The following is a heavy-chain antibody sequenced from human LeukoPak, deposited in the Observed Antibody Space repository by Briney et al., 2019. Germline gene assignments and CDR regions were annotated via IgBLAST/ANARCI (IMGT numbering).Heavy chain of an antibody. J-gene: IGHJ4*02. CDR2: IIPIFGTE. D-gene: IGHD2-21*02. CDR3: ARETPCGGDCYSSH. CDR1: GGTFSSYA. Sequence: ASVKVSCKASGGTFSSYAISWVRQAPGQGLEWMGGIIPIFGTENYAQKFQGRVTITTDESTSTAYMELSSLRSEDTAVYYCARETPCGGDCYSSHWGQGTLVTVSS. V-gene: IGHV1-69*05.